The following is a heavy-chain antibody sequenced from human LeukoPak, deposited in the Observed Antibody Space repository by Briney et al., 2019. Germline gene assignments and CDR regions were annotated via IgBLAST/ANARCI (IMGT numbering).Heavy chain of an antibody. V-gene: IGHV4-59*01. CDR1: GGSISSYY. CDR2: IYYSGST. CDR3: ARMYSSSWYRGYYYYYYMDV. Sequence: SSETLSLTCTVSGGSISSYYWSWIRQPPGKGLEWIGYIYYSGSTNYNPSLKSRVTISVDTSKNQFSLKLSSVTAADTAVYYCARMYSSSWYRGYYYYYYMDVWGKGTTVTISS. D-gene: IGHD6-13*01. J-gene: IGHJ6*03.